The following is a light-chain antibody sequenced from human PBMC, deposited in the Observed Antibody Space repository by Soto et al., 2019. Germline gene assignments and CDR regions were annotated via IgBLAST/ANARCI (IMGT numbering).Light chain of an antibody. V-gene: IGKV1-27*01. J-gene: IGKJ4*01. Sequence: DIQMTQSPSSLSASVGDRVTITCRASQDISIYLAWFQQKPGKVPKLLIYAASTLQSGVPSRFRGSKSGTDFTLTIRSLQPEDVATYYCHRYNGAPDTFGGGTKVEIE. CDR2: AAS. CDR3: HRYNGAPDT. CDR1: QDISIY.